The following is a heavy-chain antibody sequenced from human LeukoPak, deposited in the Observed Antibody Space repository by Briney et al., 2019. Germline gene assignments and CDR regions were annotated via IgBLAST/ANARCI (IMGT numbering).Heavy chain of an antibody. Sequence: ASVKVSCKASGGIISTYGIAWVRQAPGQGLEWMGWINPNSGGTNYAQKFQGRVTMTRDTSISTAYMELSRLRSDDTAVYYCAREGNYDHFDYWGQGTLVTVSS. CDR1: GGIISTYG. V-gene: IGHV1-2*02. CDR3: AREGNYDHFDY. D-gene: IGHD3-3*01. J-gene: IGHJ4*02. CDR2: INPNSGGT.